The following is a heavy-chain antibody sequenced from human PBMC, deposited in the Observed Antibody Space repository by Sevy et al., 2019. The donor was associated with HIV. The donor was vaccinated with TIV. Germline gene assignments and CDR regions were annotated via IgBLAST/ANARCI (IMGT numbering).Heavy chain of an antibody. Sequence: ASVKVSCKASGYTFSNYGINWVRQTPGQGLEWMGWISAYTGATNYAQKFQDRVTMTTDTSTSTADMELRSLTSDDTAVYYCARDFSSYGPNDVCSNFDYWGQGTLVTVSS. V-gene: IGHV1-18*01. CDR1: GYTFSNYG. J-gene: IGHJ4*02. CDR2: ISAYTGAT. D-gene: IGHD2-8*01. CDR3: ARDFSSYGPNDVCSNFDY.